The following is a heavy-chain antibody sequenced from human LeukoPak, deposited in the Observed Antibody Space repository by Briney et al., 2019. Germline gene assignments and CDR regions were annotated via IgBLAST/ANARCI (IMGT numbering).Heavy chain of an antibody. CDR1: GFTVSSNY. J-gene: IGHJ4*02. D-gene: IGHD6-19*01. CDR3: VRGGTPGYSSGRIDY. Sequence: GGSLRLSCVASGFTVSSNYMSWVRQAPGKGLEWVSVIYSAGNTYYAGSVKGRFTISRHNSKNTLYLQMNSLRVEDTAVYYCVRGGTPGYSSGRIDYWGQGTLVTVSS. V-gene: IGHV3-53*04. CDR2: IYSAGNT.